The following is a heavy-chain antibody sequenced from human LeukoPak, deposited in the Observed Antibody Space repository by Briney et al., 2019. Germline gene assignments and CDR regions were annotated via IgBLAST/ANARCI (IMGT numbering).Heavy chain of an antibody. CDR1: GGSISSGSYY. CDR3: ARDPRYYYMDV. J-gene: IGHJ6*03. CDR2: IYTSGST. V-gene: IGHV4-61*02. Sequence: SETLSLTCTASGGSISSGSYYWSWIRQPAGKGLEWIGRIYTSGSTNYNPSLKSRVTISVDTSKNQFSLKLSSVTAADTAVYYCARDPRYYYMDVWGKGTTVTVSS.